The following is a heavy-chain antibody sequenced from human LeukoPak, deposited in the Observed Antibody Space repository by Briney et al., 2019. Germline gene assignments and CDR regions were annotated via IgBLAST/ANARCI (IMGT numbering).Heavy chain of an antibody. D-gene: IGHD6-13*01. CDR1: GFTLSSDS. CDR3: ARDSPRGIAGAPDAFDI. CDR2: ISSSSRYI. J-gene: IGHJ3*02. V-gene: IGHV3-21*01. Sequence: GGSLRLSSAASGFTLSSDSMNRVRQAPGKGLECVSSISSSSRYIYYTDSVTGRFTIPRDNAKNSMYLQMNRLRAQATTLYYFARDSPRGIAGAPDAFDIWGQGTMVTVSS.